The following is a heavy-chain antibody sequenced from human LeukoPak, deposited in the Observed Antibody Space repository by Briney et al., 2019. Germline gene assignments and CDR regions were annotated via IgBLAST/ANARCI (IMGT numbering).Heavy chain of an antibody. CDR3: ARVYYYDSSGYYLDY. CDR1: GLTFSDSY. Sequence: GGSLRFSFAASGLTFSDSYMSWIRRAPGKGWGGVSYFSSSGSTIYYADSVKGRFTISRDNAKNSLYLQMNSLRAEDTAVYYCARVYYYDSSGYYLDYWGQETLVTVSS. V-gene: IGHV3-11*01. CDR2: FSSSGSTI. J-gene: IGHJ4*02. D-gene: IGHD3-22*01.